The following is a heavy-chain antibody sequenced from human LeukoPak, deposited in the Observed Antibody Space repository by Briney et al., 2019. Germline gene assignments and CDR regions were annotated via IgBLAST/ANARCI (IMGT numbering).Heavy chain of an antibody. CDR1: GFTFSSYW. CDR2: IKQNGGEK. CDR3: ARDGTAAGLYFDL. D-gene: IGHD6-13*01. J-gene: IGHJ4*01. V-gene: IGHV3-7*01. Sequence: PGGSLRLSCGVSGFTFSSYWMNRVRQAPGKGLEWVASIKQNGGEKSYVDSVKGRFTISRDNAKNSLYLQMSSLRAEDTAVYYCARDGTAAGLYFDLWGQGTLVTVSS.